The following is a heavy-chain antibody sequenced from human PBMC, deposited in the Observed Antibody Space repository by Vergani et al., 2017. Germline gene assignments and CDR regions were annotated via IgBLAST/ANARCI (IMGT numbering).Heavy chain of an antibody. D-gene: IGHD3-22*01. CDR1: GYSFINYG. CDR3: ADYVFYESIGGTYRPPSYYGMGV. J-gene: IGHJ6*02. Sequence: QSQLVQSGDEVKKPGASVKVSCKTSGYSFINYGISWVRQAPGQGLEWLGWVSPYNVNTNYGQKIQGRVTMTTDTSTRTAYMQLRSLTFDDTAVYYCADYVFYESIGGTYRPPSYYGMGVWDQGTRVTVAS. CDR2: VSPYNVNT. V-gene: IGHV1-18*01.